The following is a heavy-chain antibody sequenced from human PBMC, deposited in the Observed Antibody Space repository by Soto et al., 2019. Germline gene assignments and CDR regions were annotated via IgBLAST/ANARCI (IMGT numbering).Heavy chain of an antibody. J-gene: IGHJ4*02. CDR2: ISGSGTSP. CDR1: GYTFSDYA. D-gene: IGHD3-3*01. Sequence: EVQLLESGGGLVRPGGSLRLSCAASGYTFSDYAMYWVRQAPGKGLEWVSGISGSGTSPYYTDSVKGRFTISRDNSKHTLYLQMNSLTAEDTARYYCAKVTENKFWRGYFDLWGQGTLLTVSS. CDR3: AKVTENKFWRGYFDL. V-gene: IGHV3-23*01.